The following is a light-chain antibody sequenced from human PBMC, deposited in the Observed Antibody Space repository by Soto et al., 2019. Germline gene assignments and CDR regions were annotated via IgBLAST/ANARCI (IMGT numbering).Light chain of an antibody. Sequence: EIVLTQSPGTLSLSPGERATLSCRASQSVSSSYLAWYQQKPGQSPRLLIYRASTRAAGIPARFSASGTGTDFTLTISDVQPEDFAVYYCHQRQSWPRTFGQGTKVDIK. J-gene: IGKJ1*01. V-gene: IGKV3-20*01. CDR1: QSVSSSY. CDR2: RAS. CDR3: HQRQSWPRT.